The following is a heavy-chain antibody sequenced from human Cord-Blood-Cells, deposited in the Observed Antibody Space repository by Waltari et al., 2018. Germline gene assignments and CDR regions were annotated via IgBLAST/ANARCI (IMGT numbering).Heavy chain of an antibody. J-gene: IGHJ4*02. CDR3: ARDLGSGSYFDY. V-gene: IGHV1-46*01. CDR2: INPGGGST. Sequence: QVQLVQSGAEVKKPGASVKVSCKASGYTFTSYYMHWVRQAPGQGREWMGIINPGGGSTSNAQKFQGRVTMTRDTSTSTFYMELSSLRSEDTAVYYCARDLGSGSYFDYWGQGTLVTVSS. D-gene: IGHD1-26*01. CDR1: GYTFTSYY.